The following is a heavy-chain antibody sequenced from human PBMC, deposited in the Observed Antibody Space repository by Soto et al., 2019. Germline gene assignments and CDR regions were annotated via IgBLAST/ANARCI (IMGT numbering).Heavy chain of an antibody. V-gene: IGHV4-59*01. J-gene: IGHJ3*02. D-gene: IGHD2-15*01. CDR2: IYYSGST. CDR1: GGSISSYY. Sequence: SETLSLTCTVSGGSISSYYWSWIRQPPGKGLEWIGYIYYSGSTNYNPSLKSRVTISVDTSKNQFSLKLSSVTAADTAVYYCARDCSGGSCYSGDAFDIWGQGTMVTVSS. CDR3: ARDCSGGSCYSGDAFDI.